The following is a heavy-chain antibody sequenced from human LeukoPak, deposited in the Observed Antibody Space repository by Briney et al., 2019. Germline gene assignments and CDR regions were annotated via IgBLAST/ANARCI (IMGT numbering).Heavy chain of an antibody. CDR2: ISSSSSYT. Sequence: PGGSLRLSCAASGFTFSSYAMSWVRQAPGKGLEWVSYISSSSSYTNYADSVKGRFTISRDNAKNSLYLQMNSLRAEDTAVYYCASVGTLYYFDYWGQGTLVTVSS. CDR1: GFTFSSYA. CDR3: ASVGTLYYFDY. D-gene: IGHD1-1*01. J-gene: IGHJ4*02. V-gene: IGHV3-11*03.